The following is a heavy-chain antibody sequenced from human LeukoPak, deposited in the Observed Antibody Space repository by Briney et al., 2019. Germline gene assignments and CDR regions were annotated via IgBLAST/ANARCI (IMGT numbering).Heavy chain of an antibody. CDR1: GFTFDDYG. CDR2: INWNGGST. V-gene: IGHV3-20*04. J-gene: IGHJ3*02. D-gene: IGHD3-10*01. CDR3: ARVVGSRSPGADI. Sequence: GGSLRLTCAASGFTFDDYGMSWVRQAPGKGLEWVSGINWNGGSTGYADSVKGRFTTSRDNAKNSLYLQMNSLRAEDTALHYCARVVGSRSPGADIWGQGTMVTVSS.